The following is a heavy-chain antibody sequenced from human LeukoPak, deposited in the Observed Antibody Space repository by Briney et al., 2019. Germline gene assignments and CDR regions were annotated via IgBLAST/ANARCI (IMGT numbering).Heavy chain of an antibody. CDR3: ASVGYYGSGNYVDYFDY. J-gene: IGHJ4*02. CDR1: GFTFSSYW. D-gene: IGHD3-10*01. Sequence: PGGSLRLSCAASGFTFSSYWMSWVRQAPGKGLEWVANIKQDGSEKYYVDSVKGRFTISRDNAKNSLYLQMNSLRAEDTAVYHCASVGYYGSGNYVDYFDYWGQGTLVTVSS. CDR2: IKQDGSEK. V-gene: IGHV3-7*01.